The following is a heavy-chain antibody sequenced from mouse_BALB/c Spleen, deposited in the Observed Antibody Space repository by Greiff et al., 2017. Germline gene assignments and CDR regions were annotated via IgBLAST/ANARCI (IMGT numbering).Heavy chain of an antibody. CDR2: IWGDGST. CDR1: GFSLTSYG. V-gene: IGHV2-3*01. D-gene: IGHD1-1*01. CDR3: GHYYGSSLYYAMDY. J-gene: IGHJ4*01. Sequence: VKLMESGPGLVAPSQSLSITCTVSGFSLTSYGVSWVRQPPGKGLEWLGVIWGDGSTNYHSALISRLSISKDNSKSQVFLKLNSLQTDDTATYYCGHYYGSSLYYAMDYWGQGTSVTVSS.